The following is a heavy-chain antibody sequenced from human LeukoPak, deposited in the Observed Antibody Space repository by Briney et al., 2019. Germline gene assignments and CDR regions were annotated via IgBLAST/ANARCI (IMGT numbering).Heavy chain of an antibody. D-gene: IGHD1-26*01. V-gene: IGHV4-38-2*02. Sequence: SETLSLTCTVSGYSISSGYYWGWIRQPPGKGLEWIGSIYHSGSTYYNPSLKSRVTISVDTSKNQFSLKLSSVTAADTAVYYCARARSGKWGFDYWGQGTLVTVSS. CDR1: GYSISSGYY. J-gene: IGHJ4*02. CDR3: ARARSGKWGFDY. CDR2: IYHSGST.